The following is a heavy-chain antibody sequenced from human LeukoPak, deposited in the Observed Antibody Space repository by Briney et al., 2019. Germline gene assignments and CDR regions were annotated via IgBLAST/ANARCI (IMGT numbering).Heavy chain of an antibody. CDR2: IIPIFGTA. CDR1: GGTFSSYA. Sequence: SVKVSCKASGGTFSSYAISWVRQAPGQGLEWMGGIIPIFGTANYAQKFQGRVTITADESTSTAYMELSSLRSEDTAVYYCAVGLPYYDSSGYYYERWGQGTLVTVSS. D-gene: IGHD3-22*01. CDR3: AVGLPYYDSSGYYYER. J-gene: IGHJ4*02. V-gene: IGHV1-69*01.